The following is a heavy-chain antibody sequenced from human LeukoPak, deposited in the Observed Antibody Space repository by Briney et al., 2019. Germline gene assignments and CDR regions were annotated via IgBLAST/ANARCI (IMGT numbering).Heavy chain of an antibody. CDR2: INPNCGGT. J-gene: IGHJ4*02. Sequence: ASVKVSCKASGYTFTGYYMHWVRQAPGQGLEWMGWINPNCGGTNYAQKFQGRVTMTRDTSISTAYMELSRLRSDDTAVYYCAREWVYCSGGSCYSAPYFDYWGQGTLVTVSS. V-gene: IGHV1-2*02. D-gene: IGHD2-15*01. CDR3: AREWVYCSGGSCYSAPYFDY. CDR1: GYTFTGYY.